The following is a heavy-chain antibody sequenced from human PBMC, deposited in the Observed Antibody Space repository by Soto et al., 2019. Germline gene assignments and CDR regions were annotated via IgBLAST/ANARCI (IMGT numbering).Heavy chain of an antibody. J-gene: IGHJ4*02. D-gene: IGHD2-2*01. CDR3: TRTYCISSSCYDLFDY. CDR1: GASISSYY. CDR2: IHHSGST. Sequence: PSETLSLTSTVSGASISSYYWGWIRQPPGKGLEWIGYIHHSGSTNYNPSLKSRVTISLDTSKNQFSLKLSSVAAADTALYYCTRTYCISSSCYDLFDYWGQGTLVTVSS. V-gene: IGHV4-59*01.